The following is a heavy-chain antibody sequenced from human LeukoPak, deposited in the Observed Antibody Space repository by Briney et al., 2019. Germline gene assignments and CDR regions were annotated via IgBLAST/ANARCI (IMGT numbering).Heavy chain of an antibody. CDR3: ARGDDYYDSSGYYYPFDY. V-gene: IGHV4-61*02. D-gene: IGHD3-22*01. CDR1: GGSISSGGYS. CDR2: IYTSGST. Sequence: SETLSLTCAVSGGSISSGGYSWSWIRQPAGKGLEWIGRIYTSGSTNYNPSLKSRVTMSVDTSKNQFSLKLSSVTAADTAVYYCARGDDYYDSSGYYYPFDYWGQGTLVTVSS. J-gene: IGHJ4*02.